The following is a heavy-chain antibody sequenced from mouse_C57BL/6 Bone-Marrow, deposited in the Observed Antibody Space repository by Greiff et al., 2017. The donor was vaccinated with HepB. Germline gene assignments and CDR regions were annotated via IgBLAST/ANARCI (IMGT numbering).Heavy chain of an antibody. CDR1: GYTFTSYW. D-gene: IGHD1-1*01. J-gene: IGHJ3*01. Sequence: VKLQQPGAELVKPGASVKMSCKASGYTFTSYWITWVKQRPGQGLEWIGDIYPGSGSTNYNEKFKSKATLTVDTSSSTAYMQLSSLTSEDSAVYYCAKIYYYGSRAWFAYWGQGTLVTVSA. CDR2: IYPGSGST. CDR3: AKIYYYGSRAWFAY. V-gene: IGHV1-55*01.